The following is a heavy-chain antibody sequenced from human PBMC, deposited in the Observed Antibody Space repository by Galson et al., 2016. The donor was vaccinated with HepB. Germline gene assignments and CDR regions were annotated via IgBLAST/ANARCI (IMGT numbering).Heavy chain of an antibody. Sequence: SVKVSCKASGNTFTGYYMHWVRQAPGQGLEWMGWIDPKSGGPNYAQNFQGRVTMTRDTSISTAYMEVRRLRYDDTAVYYCARGRAAAGWGPYFYWGQGTLVTVSS. D-gene: IGHD6-13*01. CDR3: ARGRAAAGWGPYFY. CDR1: GNTFTGYY. V-gene: IGHV1-2*02. CDR2: IDPKSGGP. J-gene: IGHJ4*02.